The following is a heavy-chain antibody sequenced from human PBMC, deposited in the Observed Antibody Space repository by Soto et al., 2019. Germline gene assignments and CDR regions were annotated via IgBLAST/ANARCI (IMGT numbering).Heavy chain of an antibody. J-gene: IGHJ4*02. V-gene: IGHV1-8*01. CDR2: MNPNSGNT. CDR3: ASGAGYCGGDCSGY. Sequence: GASVKVSCKASGYTFTSYDINWVLQATGQGLEWMGWMNPNSGNTGYAQKFQGRVTMTRNTSISTAYMELSSLRSEDTAVYYCASGAGYCGGDCSGYWGQGTLVTVSS. D-gene: IGHD2-21*02. CDR1: GYTFTSYD.